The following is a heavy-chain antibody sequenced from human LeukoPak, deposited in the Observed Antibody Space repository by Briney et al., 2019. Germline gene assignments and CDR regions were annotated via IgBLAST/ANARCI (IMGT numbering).Heavy chain of an antibody. Sequence: SGGSLRLSCAASGFTFSSYAMHWVRQAPGKGLEYVSAISSNGGSTYYANSVKGRFTISRDNPKNTLYPQMGSLRAEDMAVYYCARDGGYSYAEGFDPWGQGTLVTVSS. D-gene: IGHD5-18*01. CDR3: ARDGGYSYAEGFDP. V-gene: IGHV3-64*01. J-gene: IGHJ5*02. CDR1: GFTFSSYA. CDR2: ISSNGGST.